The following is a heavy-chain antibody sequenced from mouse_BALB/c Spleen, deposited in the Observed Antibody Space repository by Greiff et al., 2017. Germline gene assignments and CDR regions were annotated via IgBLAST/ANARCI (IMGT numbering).Heavy chain of an antibody. CDR3: TRDYDGYYWFAF. CDR1: GYTFTSYY. Sequence: QVQLQQPGAELVKPGASVKLSCKASGYTFTSYYMYWVKQRPGQGLEWIGGINPSNGGTNFNEKFKSKATLTVDKSSSTAYMQLSSLTSEDSAVYYCTRDYDGYYWFAFWGEGTLVTVSA. V-gene: IGHV1S81*02. J-gene: IGHJ3*01. D-gene: IGHD2-3*01. CDR2: INPSNGGT.